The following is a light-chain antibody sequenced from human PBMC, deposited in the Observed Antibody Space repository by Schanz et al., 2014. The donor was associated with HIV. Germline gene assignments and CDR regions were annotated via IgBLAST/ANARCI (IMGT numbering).Light chain of an antibody. J-gene: IGLJ2*01. Sequence: QSVLTQPASVSGSPGQSITISCTGTSSDVGGYNHVSWYQQHPGKAPKLMIYEVIKRPSGVPDRFSGSKSGTSASLAISGLRSEDEADYYCAAWDDSLSGPVFGGGTKVTVL. CDR1: SSDVGGYNH. CDR3: AAWDDSLSGPV. CDR2: EVI. V-gene: IGLV2-14*01.